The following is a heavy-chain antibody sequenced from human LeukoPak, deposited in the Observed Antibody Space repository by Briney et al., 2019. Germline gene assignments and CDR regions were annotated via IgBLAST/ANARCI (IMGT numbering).Heavy chain of an antibody. J-gene: IGHJ4*02. Sequence: GGSLRLPCAASGFSVSAKYMSWVRQAPGRGLEWVAVIYNSGSTYYADSVKGRATISRDNSKNTLSLQMSSPRAEDTAVYYCSGTTAIQYFEWLFPFEYWGQGTLVTVSS. CDR1: GFSVSAKY. CDR2: IYNSGST. D-gene: IGHD3-9*01. V-gene: IGHV3-53*01. CDR3: SGTTAIQYFEWLFPFEY.